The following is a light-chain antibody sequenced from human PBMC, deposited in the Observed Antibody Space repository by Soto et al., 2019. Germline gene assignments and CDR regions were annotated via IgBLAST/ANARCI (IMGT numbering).Light chain of an antibody. V-gene: IGKV1-5*01. CDR2: DAS. J-gene: IGKJ1*01. Sequence: DIQMTQSPSTLSASVGERVTITCRDSQSVSGWLAWYQQKQGEAPKLXIYDASALPRGVRSRFSGSGSGTKFTLTIASLQTDDFATYYCQQYETSSGTFGPGTKVDIK. CDR1: QSVSGW. CDR3: QQYETSSGT.